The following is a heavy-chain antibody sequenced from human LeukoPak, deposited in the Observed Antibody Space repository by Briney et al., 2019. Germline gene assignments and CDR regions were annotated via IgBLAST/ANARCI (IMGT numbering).Heavy chain of an antibody. V-gene: IGHV1-8*03. D-gene: IGHD3-9*01. Sequence: GASVKVSCKASGYTFTSYDINWVRQATGQGLEWMGWMNPNSGNTGYAQKFQGRVTFTADKSTSTAYMELSSLRSEDTAVYYCARSGDYDILTGYHDYWGQGTLVTVSS. CDR3: ARSGDYDILTGYHDY. J-gene: IGHJ4*02. CDR2: MNPNSGNT. CDR1: GYTFTSYD.